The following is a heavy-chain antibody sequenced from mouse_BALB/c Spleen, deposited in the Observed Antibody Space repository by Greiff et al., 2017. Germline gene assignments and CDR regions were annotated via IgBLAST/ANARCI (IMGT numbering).Heavy chain of an antibody. CDR2: IYPGDGDT. D-gene: IGHD4-1*01. CDR3: ARGDLTGTGAMDY. CDR1: GYTFTSYW. J-gene: IGHJ4*01. V-gene: IGHV1-87*01. Sequence: VQLQQSGAELARPGASVKLSCKASGYTFTSYWMQWVKQRPGQGLEWIGAIYPGDGDTRYTQKFKGKATLTADKSSSTAYMQLSSLASEDSAVYYCARGDLTGTGAMDYWGQGTSVTVSS.